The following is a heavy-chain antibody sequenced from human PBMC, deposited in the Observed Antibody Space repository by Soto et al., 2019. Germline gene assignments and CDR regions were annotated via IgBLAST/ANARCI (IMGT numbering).Heavy chain of an antibody. Sequence: SETLSLTCTVSGGSISSYYWSWIRQPAPGKGLEWIGYIYYSGSTNYNPSLKSRVTISVDTSKNQFSLKLSSVTAADTAVYYCAAQGGGSGSRHLYYYMDVGGKGTTVTVSS. J-gene: IGHJ6*03. D-gene: IGHD3-10*01. CDR2: IYYSGST. CDR1: GGSISSYY. CDR3: AAQGGGSGSRHLYYYMDV. V-gene: IGHV4-59*01.